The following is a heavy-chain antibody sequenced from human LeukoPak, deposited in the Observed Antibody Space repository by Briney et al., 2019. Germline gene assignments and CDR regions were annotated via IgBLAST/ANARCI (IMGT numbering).Heavy chain of an antibody. J-gene: IGHJ4*02. V-gene: IGHV3-74*01. CDR1: GFTLSNYW. D-gene: IGHD5-24*01. CDR2: INSDAIT. CDR3: TSANYGPAY. Sequence: GGSLRLSCAASGFTLSNYWMHWVRQAPGKGLVWVSRINSDAITTYADSVKGRFTISRDNAKNSLYLQMNSLRAEDTAVYYCTSANYGPAYWGQGTLVTVSS.